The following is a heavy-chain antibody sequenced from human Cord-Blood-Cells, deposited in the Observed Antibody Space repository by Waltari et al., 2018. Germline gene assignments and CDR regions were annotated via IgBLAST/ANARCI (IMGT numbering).Heavy chain of an antibody. J-gene: IGHJ6*02. V-gene: IGHV4-34*01. Sequence: QVQLQQWGAGLLKPSETLYLTCAAYGGSFSGYYWRWLRQPPGKGLGWIGDINHSGSTNYNPSLKSRVTISVDTSKNQFSLKLSSVTAADTAVYYCARGQRGYDYYYYGMDVWGQGTTVTVSS. CDR2: INHSGST. CDR1: GGSFSGYY. D-gene: IGHD6-25*01. CDR3: ARGQRGYDYYYYGMDV.